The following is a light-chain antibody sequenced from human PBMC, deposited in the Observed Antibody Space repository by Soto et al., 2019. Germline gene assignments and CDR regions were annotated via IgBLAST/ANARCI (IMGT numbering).Light chain of an antibody. Sequence: VVTQESSLTVSPGGTVTLTCASSTGAVTSGYYPNWFQQKPGQAPRALIYDTDNKHSWTPARFSGSLLGGKAALTLSGVQPEDEADYYCLLYCSDAQVWVFGGGTKLTVL. CDR2: DTD. CDR1: TGAVTSGYY. J-gene: IGLJ3*02. CDR3: LLYCSDAQVWV. V-gene: IGLV7-43*01.